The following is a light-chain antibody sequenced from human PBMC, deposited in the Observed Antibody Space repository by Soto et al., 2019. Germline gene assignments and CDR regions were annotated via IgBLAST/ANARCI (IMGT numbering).Light chain of an antibody. Sequence: QSALTQPASVSESPGQSVTISCTGISSDVGGYYYVSWYQQHPGTAPKLMIYDVSSRPSGVSNRFSGSKSGNTASLTISGLQAEDEADYYCSSYTSSSTYVFGAGTKVTVL. J-gene: IGLJ1*01. CDR1: SSDVGGYYY. CDR3: SSYTSSSTYV. V-gene: IGLV2-14*01. CDR2: DVS.